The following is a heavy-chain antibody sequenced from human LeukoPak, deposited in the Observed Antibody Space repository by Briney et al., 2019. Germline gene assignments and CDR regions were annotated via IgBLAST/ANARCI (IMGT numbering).Heavy chain of an antibody. J-gene: IGHJ4*02. D-gene: IGHD6-13*01. Sequence: PGGSLRLSCAASGFTFSTYSMNWVRQAPGKGLEWVSSISSSSIYIYYADSVKGRFTISRDNAKNSLYLQMNSLRAEDTAVYYCARDPSAAGYSSSWYYFDYWGQGTLVTVSS. CDR2: ISSSSIYI. CDR1: GFTFSTYS. CDR3: ARDPSAAGYSSSWYYFDY. V-gene: IGHV3-21*01.